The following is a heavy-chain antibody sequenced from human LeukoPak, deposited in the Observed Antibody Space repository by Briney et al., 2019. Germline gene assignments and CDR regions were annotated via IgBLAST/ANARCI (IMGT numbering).Heavy chain of an antibody. V-gene: IGHV3-30*02. Sequence: GGSLRFYCAASGFTFSSYGMHWVRQAPGKGLEWVTFIRYDGSNKYYADSVKGRFTISRDNSKNMLSLQMNSLRAEDTAVYYCAKDPNIVVVPAARETDYYYMDVWGKGTTVTISS. D-gene: IGHD2-2*01. CDR2: IRYDGSNK. J-gene: IGHJ6*03. CDR3: AKDPNIVVVPAARETDYYYMDV. CDR1: GFTFSSYG.